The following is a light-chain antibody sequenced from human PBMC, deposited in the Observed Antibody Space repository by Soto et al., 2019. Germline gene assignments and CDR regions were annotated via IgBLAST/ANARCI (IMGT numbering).Light chain of an antibody. CDR3: SSYTSSSTLII. V-gene: IGLV2-14*01. CDR2: EVS. CDR1: SSDVGGYNY. Sequence: QSALTQPASVSGSPGQSITVSCTGSSSDVGGYNYVSWYQLHPGRAPKLIIYEVSNRPSGLSNRFSGSKSGNTASLTISGLQAEDEGEYYCSSYTSSSTLIIFGGGTQLTVL. J-gene: IGLJ2*01.